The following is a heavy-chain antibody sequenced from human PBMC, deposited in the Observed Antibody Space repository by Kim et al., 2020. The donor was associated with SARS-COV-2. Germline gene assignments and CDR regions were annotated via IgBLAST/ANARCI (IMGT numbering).Heavy chain of an antibody. D-gene: IGHD3-22*01. J-gene: IGHJ4*02. CDR2: INHSGST. V-gene: IGHV4-34*01. Sequence: SETLSLTCAVYGGSFSGYYWSWIRQPPGKGLEWIGEINHSGSTNYNPSLKSRVTISVDTSKNQFSLKLSSVTAADTAVYYCARRGRRYYYDSSGYYYVDYWGQGTLVTVSS. CDR3: ARRGRRYYYDSSGYYYVDY. CDR1: GGSFSGYY.